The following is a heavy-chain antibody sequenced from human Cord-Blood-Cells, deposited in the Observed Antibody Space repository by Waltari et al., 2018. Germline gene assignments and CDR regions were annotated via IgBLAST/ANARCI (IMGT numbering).Heavy chain of an antibody. CDR1: GGTFSSYV. CDR2: ISPIFGTA. CDR3: ARFSDRTAALYYGMDV. V-gene: IGHV1-69*01. D-gene: IGHD6-13*01. J-gene: IGHJ6*02. Sequence: QVQLVQSGAEVKKPGSSVKVSCKASGGTFSSYVISWVRQAPGQGLEWMGGISPIFGTANDAQKFQGRVTITADESTSTAYMELSSLRSEDTAVYYCARFSDRTAALYYGMDVWGQGTTVTVSS.